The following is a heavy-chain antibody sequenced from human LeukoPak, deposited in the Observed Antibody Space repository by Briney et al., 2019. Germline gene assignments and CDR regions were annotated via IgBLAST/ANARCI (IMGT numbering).Heavy chain of an antibody. CDR3: ARTESYGDAYFDY. Sequence: GGSLRLSCAASGFTFSSYAMHWVRQAPGKGLEWVAVISYDGSNKYYADSVKGRFTISRDNSKNTLYLQMNSLRAEDTAVYYCARTESYGDAYFDYWGQGTLVTVSS. V-gene: IGHV3-30*01. J-gene: IGHJ4*02. D-gene: IGHD4-17*01. CDR1: GFTFSSYA. CDR2: ISYDGSNK.